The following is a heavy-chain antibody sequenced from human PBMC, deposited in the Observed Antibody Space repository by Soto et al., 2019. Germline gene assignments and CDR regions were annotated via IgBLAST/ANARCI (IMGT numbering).Heavy chain of an antibody. CDR3: ARSYYYGSGSYYTHYYYYYGMDV. D-gene: IGHD3-10*01. Sequence: PSETLSLTCTVSGGSISSYYWSWIRQPPGKGLEWIGYIYYSGSTNYNPSLKSRVTISVDTSKNQFSLKLSSVTAADTAVYYCARSYYYGSGSYYTHYYYYYGMDVWGQGTTVTVSS. V-gene: IGHV4-59*01. CDR1: GGSISSYY. CDR2: IYYSGST. J-gene: IGHJ6*02.